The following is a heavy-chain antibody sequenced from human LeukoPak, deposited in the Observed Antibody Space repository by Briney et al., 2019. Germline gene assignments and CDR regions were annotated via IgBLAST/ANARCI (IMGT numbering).Heavy chain of an antibody. CDR3: VKGHYYTSPGYYDS. Sequence: PGGSLRLSCSVSGFTFSNFAMRWVRQAPGKGLEYVSGISTNGGGADYADSAKGRFTISRDNSKNILSLQMSSLRAEDAAVYYCVKGHYYTSPGYYDSWGQGTLVTVSS. J-gene: IGHJ5*01. CDR1: GFTFSNFA. D-gene: IGHD3-22*01. V-gene: IGHV3-64D*09. CDR2: ISTNGGGA.